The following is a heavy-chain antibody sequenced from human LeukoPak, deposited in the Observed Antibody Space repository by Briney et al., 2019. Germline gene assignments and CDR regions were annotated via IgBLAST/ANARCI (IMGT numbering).Heavy chain of an antibody. Sequence: GSLRLSCAASGFPFSSYAMSWVRQAPGKGLEWVSAISGSGGSTYYADSVKGRFTISRDNSKDTMFLQMNSRRAEDTAVYYCASQDGYNLRETYYLDYWGQGTRATVSS. D-gene: IGHD5-24*01. CDR2: ISGSGGST. V-gene: IGHV3-23*01. CDR3: ASQDGYNLRETYYLDY. J-gene: IGHJ4*02. CDR1: GFPFSSYA.